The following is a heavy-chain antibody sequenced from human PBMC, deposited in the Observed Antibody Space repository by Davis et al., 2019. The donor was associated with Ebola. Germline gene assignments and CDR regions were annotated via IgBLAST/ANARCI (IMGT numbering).Heavy chain of an antibody. V-gene: IGHV3-74*01. Sequence: HTGGSLRLSCAASGFTFSSYWMHWVRQAPGKGLVWVSRINSDGSSTSYADSVKGRFTISRDNAKNTLYLQMNSLRAEDTAVYYCARDGWSGWYRYYFDYWGQGTLVTVSS. CDR1: GFTFSSYW. J-gene: IGHJ4*02. D-gene: IGHD6-19*01. CDR2: INSDGSST. CDR3: ARDGWSGWYRYYFDY.